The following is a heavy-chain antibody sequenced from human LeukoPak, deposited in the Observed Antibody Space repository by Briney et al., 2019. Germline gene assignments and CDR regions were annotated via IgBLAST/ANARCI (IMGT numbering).Heavy chain of an antibody. Sequence: GGSLRLSCAASGFTFSTYAMSWVRQAPGKGLEWVSTISGSGANTYYADSVRGRFTISRDNSKNTLYLHMNSLRAEDTAVYYCAKEGAGYTNPYYFDYWGQGTLVTVSS. CDR1: GFTFSTYA. D-gene: IGHD3-16*02. CDR2: ISGSGANT. V-gene: IGHV3-23*01. J-gene: IGHJ4*02. CDR3: AKEGAGYTNPYYFDY.